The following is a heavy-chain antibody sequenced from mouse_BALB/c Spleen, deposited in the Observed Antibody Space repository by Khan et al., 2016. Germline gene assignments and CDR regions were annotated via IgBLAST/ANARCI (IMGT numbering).Heavy chain of an antibody. V-gene: IGHV2-9*02. CDR3: ARSKYLARY. CDR1: GYSLTRYG. Sequence: QVQLKESGPGLVAPSQSLSITCTVYGYSLTRYGVHWVRQPPGKGLEWLGLIWAGGSTNYNWALMSRLSISIDNSTSLVFLIMNSLQTDDTALYSCARSKYLARYWGQDTTLTVSS. CDR2: IWAGGST. D-gene: IGHD3-3*01. J-gene: IGHJ2*01.